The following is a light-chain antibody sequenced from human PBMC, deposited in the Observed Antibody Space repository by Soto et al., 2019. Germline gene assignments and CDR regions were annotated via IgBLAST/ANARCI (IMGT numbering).Light chain of an antibody. CDR1: SSDVGGYNY. J-gene: IGLJ1*01. CDR3: SSCTRSSTYV. Sequence: QSALTQPASVSGSPGQSITISCTGTSSDVGGYNYVSWYQQHPGKAPKLMIHDVSDRPSWVSNRFSGSKSGNTASLTISGLQAEDEADYYCSSCTRSSTYVFGTGTKVTVL. CDR2: DVS. V-gene: IGLV2-14*03.